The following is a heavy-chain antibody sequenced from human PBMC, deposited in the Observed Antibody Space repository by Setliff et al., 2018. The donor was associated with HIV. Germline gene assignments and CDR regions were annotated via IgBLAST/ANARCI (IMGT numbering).Heavy chain of an antibody. CDR2: INTNTGNP. Sequence: ASVKVSCKASGYTFTNYAMNWLRQAPGQGLEWMGLINTNTGNPTYAQGFTGRFVFSLDTSVNTAYLQISTLKAEDTAVYYCARLSPYGDYLLFQYWGQGTQVTVSS. D-gene: IGHD4-17*01. CDR1: GYTFTNYA. V-gene: IGHV7-4-1*02. J-gene: IGHJ4*02. CDR3: ARLSPYGDYLLFQY.